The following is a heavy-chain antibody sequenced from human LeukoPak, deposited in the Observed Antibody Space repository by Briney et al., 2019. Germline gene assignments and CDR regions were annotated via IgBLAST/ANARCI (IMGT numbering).Heavy chain of an antibody. CDR3: ARDGYSSGWQAPDDAFDI. J-gene: IGHJ3*02. V-gene: IGHV3-30-3*01. Sequence: PGGSLRLSCAASGFTFSSYAMHWVRQAPGKGLEWVAVISYDGSNKYYADSVKGRFTISRDNSKNTLYLQMNSLRAEDTAVYYCARDGYSSGWQAPDDAFDIWGQGTMVTVSS. CDR1: GFTFSSYA. D-gene: IGHD6-19*01. CDR2: ISYDGSNK.